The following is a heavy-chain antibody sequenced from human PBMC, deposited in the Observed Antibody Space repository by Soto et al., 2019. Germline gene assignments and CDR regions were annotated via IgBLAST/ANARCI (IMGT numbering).Heavy chain of an antibody. D-gene: IGHD2-2*01. J-gene: IGHJ6*02. Sequence: QVQLVQSGAEVKKPGSSVKVSCKASGGTFSSYAISWVRQAPGQGLEWMGGIIPIFGTANYAQEFQGRVTITADESTSTAYMELSSLRSEDTAVYYCAKLLSTSQPYYYYGMDVWGQGTTVTVSS. CDR3: AKLLSTSQPYYYYGMDV. CDR1: GGTFSSYA. CDR2: IIPIFGTA. V-gene: IGHV1-69*01.